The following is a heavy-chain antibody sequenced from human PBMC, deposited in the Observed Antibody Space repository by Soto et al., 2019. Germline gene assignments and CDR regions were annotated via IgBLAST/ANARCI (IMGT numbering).Heavy chain of an antibody. V-gene: IGHV3-33*01. D-gene: IGHD6-19*01. CDR2: IWYDGSNK. Sequence: GGSLRLSCAASGFTFSRYGMHWVRQGPGKXLEWVAVIWYDGSNKYYADSVKGRFTISRDNSKNTLHLQMISLRAEDTAVYYCARDDIPGITVSTYGMDVWGQGTTVTVSS. CDR1: GFTFSRYG. J-gene: IGHJ6*02. CDR3: ARDDIPGITVSTYGMDV.